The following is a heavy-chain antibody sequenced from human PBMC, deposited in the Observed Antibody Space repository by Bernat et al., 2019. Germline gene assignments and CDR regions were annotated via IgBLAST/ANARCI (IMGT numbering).Heavy chain of an antibody. V-gene: IGHV1-46*01. Sequence: QVQLVQSGAEVKKPGASVKVSCKASGYTFTSYYMHWVRQAPGQGLEWMGIINPSGGSTSYAQKFQGRVTMTRDTSTSTVYMELSSLRSEDTAVYYCVGSGSYYRPFDYWGQGTLVTVSS. CDR2: INPSGGST. CDR1: GYTFTSYY. D-gene: IGHD3-10*01. J-gene: IGHJ4*02. CDR3: VGSGSYYRPFDY.